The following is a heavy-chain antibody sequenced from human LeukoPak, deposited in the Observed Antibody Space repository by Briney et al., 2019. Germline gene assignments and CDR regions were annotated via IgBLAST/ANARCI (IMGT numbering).Heavy chain of an antibody. D-gene: IGHD6-13*01. J-gene: IGHJ4*02. CDR1: GYTLTNYG. CDR3: ARDLGHRIAAAGPNLDY. Sequence: ASVKVSCKAPGYTLTNYGISWVRQAPGQGLEWMGWISAYNGNTNYEQKFQGRVTMTTDTSTSTAYMELRSLRSDDTAVYYCARDLGHRIAAAGPNLDYWGQGTLVTVSS. V-gene: IGHV1-18*01. CDR2: ISAYNGNT.